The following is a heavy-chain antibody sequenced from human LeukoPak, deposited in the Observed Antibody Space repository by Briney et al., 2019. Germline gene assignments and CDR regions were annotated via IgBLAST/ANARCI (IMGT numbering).Heavy chain of an antibody. CDR3: AKGTGRYWTFFDY. CDR2: ISWNSGSI. Sequence: GRSLRLSCAASGFTFDDYAMHWVRQAPGKGLEWVSSISWNSGSIDYAVSVKGRSTISRDNAKNSLSLQMNSLRPEDTAFYYCAKGTGRYWTFFDYWGQGTLVTVSS. D-gene: IGHD1-26*01. CDR1: GFTFDDYA. J-gene: IGHJ4*02. V-gene: IGHV3-9*01.